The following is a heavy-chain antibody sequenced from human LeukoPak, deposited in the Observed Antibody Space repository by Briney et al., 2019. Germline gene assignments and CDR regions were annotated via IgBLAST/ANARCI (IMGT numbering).Heavy chain of an antibody. V-gene: IGHV4-61*01. CDR1: GYSISSGYY. CDR3: ARFGGTTGYGTIDY. Sequence: SETLSLTCTVSGYSISSGYYWGWIRQPPGKGLEWIGYIYYSGSTNYKPSLKSRVTISVDTSKNQFSLKLSSVTAADTAVYYCARFGGTTGYGTIDYWGQGTLVTVSS. CDR2: IYYSGST. J-gene: IGHJ4*02. D-gene: IGHD3-10*01.